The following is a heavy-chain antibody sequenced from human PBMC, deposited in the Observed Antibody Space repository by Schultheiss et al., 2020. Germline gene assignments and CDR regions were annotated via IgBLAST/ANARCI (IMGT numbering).Heavy chain of an antibody. J-gene: IGHJ4*02. D-gene: IGHD6-19*01. CDR2: ISYDGSNK. V-gene: IGHV3-30-3*01. CDR1: GFTFSSYA. CDR3: AKGWSSGWYNFDY. Sequence: GGSLRLSCAASGFTFSSYAMHWVRQAPGKGLEWVAVISYDGSNKYYADSVKGRFTISRDNSKNTLYLQMNSLRAEDTALYYCAKGWSSGWYNFDYWGQGNLGTVSS.